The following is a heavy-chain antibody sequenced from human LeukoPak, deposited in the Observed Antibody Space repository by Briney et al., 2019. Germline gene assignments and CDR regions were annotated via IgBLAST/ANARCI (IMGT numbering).Heavy chain of an antibody. CDR3: ARNWFDP. CDR2: ISSSSSTI. Sequence: GGSLRRSCAASGFTFSNYAMSWVRQVPGKGLEWVSYISSSSSTIYYADSVKGRFTISRDKSKNTVYLQMNSLRFEDTAMYYCARNWFDPWGQGTLVTVSS. V-gene: IGHV3-48*01. CDR1: GFTFSNYA. J-gene: IGHJ5*02.